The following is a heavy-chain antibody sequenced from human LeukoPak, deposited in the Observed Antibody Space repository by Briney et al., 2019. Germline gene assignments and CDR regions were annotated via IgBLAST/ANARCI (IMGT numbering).Heavy chain of an antibody. CDR2: IYYSGST. CDR1: GGSISSSSYY. Sequence: SETLSLTCTVSGGSISSSSYYWGWIRQPPGKGLEWIGSIYYSGSTYYKPSLKSRVTISVDTFKNQFSLKLSSVTAADTAVYYCARTGYSSGWYGNFDYWGQGTLVTVSS. J-gene: IGHJ4*02. CDR3: ARTGYSSGWYGNFDY. D-gene: IGHD6-19*01. V-gene: IGHV4-39*01.